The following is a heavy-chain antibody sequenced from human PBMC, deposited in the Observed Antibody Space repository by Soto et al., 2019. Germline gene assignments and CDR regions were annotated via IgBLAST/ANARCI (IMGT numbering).Heavy chain of an antibody. CDR1: GFTFSSYS. J-gene: IGHJ4*02. CDR3: ARDFFYYDILTGYFDY. CDR2: ISSSSSYI. V-gene: IGHV3-21*01. D-gene: IGHD3-9*01. Sequence: PGGSLRLSCAASGFTFSSYSMNWVRQAPGKGLEWVSSISSSSSYIYYADSVKGRFTISRDNAKNSLYLQMNSLRAEDTAVYYCARDFFYYDILTGYFDYWGQGTLVTVSS.